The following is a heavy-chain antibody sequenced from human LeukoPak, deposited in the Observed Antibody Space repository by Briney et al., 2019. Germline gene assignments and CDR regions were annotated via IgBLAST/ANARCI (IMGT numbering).Heavy chain of an antibody. CDR3: TTDRSDYVLDP. CDR2: IRSKAYGGTT. J-gene: IGHJ5*02. D-gene: IGHD3-16*01. CDR1: GFTFGDDA. Sequence: PGGSLRLSCTTSGFTFGDDAMSWFRQAPGKGLEWVGFIRSKAYGGTTEYAASVKGRFTISRDDSKSIAYLQMSSLKTEDTAVYYCTTDRSDYVLDPWGQGTLVTVSS. V-gene: IGHV3-49*03.